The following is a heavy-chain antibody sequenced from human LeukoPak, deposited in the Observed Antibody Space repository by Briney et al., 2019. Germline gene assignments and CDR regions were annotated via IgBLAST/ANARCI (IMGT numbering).Heavy chain of an antibody. CDR3: ARVYYDILTGSSPSGNFDY. CDR2: INPSGGST. J-gene: IGHJ4*02. D-gene: IGHD3-9*01. CDR1: GYTFTSYY. Sequence: ASVKVSCKASGYTFTSYYMHWVRQAPGQGLEWMGIINPSGGSTSYAQKFQGRVTMTRDMSTSTVYMELSSVRSEDTAVYYCARVYYDILTGSSPSGNFDYWGQGTLVTVSS. V-gene: IGHV1-46*01.